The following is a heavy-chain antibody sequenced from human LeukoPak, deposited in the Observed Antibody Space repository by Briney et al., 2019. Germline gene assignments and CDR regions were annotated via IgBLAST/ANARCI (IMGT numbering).Heavy chain of an antibody. D-gene: IGHD1-14*01. CDR1: GFTFSNAW. Sequence: PGGSLRLSCAASGFTFSNAWMSWVRQAPGKGLEWVSGINWNGDSTAYADSVKGRFIISRDNAKSSLYMQMNSLRAEDTAFYYCARNISSAGTSYFDYWGQGTLVTVSS. J-gene: IGHJ4*02. CDR2: INWNGDST. CDR3: ARNISSAGTSYFDY. V-gene: IGHV3-20*04.